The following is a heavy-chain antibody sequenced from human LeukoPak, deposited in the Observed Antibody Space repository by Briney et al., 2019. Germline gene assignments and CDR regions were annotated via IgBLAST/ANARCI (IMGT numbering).Heavy chain of an antibody. Sequence: GGSLRLSCAASGFAFSSYAMSWVRQAPGKGLEWVSGISGSGGSTYYADSVKGRFTISRDNSKNTLYLQMNSLRAEDTAVYYCAKTSSSWSPFDYWGQGTLVTVSS. CDR2: ISGSGGST. J-gene: IGHJ4*02. CDR3: AKTSSSWSPFDY. CDR1: GFAFSSYA. D-gene: IGHD6-13*01. V-gene: IGHV3-23*01.